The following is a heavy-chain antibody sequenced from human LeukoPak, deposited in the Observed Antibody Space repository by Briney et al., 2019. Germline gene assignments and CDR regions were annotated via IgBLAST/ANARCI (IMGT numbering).Heavy chain of an antibody. D-gene: IGHD7-27*01. J-gene: IGHJ6*02. V-gene: IGHV4-59*08. CDR2: IRSGNT. CDR3: ARRPWGGLDV. Sequence: ASETLSLTCTVSGDSIGDYFWNWIRQSPGKGLEWIAYIRSGNTNYNPSLRSRVTISVDTSKNQFSLKLKSVTAADTAVYYCARRPWGGLDVWGQGTTVIVSS. CDR1: GDSIGDYF.